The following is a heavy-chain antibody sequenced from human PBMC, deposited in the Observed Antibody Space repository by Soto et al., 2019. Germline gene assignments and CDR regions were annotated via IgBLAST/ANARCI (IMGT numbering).Heavy chain of an antibody. CDR1: GGSISRGGYY. CDR3: ALDYGDYGGYFDY. CDR2: IYYSGST. V-gene: IGHV4-31*03. Sequence: TLSLTCTVSGGSISRGGYYWSWIRPHPGKGLEWIGYIYYSGSTYYNPSLKSRVTISVDTSKNQFSLKLSSVTAADTAVYYCALDYGDYGGYFDYWGQGTLVTVSS. J-gene: IGHJ4*02. D-gene: IGHD4-17*01.